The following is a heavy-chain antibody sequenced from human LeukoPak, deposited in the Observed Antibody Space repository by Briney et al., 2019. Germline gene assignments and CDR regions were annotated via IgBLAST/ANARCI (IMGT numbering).Heavy chain of an antibody. D-gene: IGHD2-21*02. CDR3: ARVQGGGDSTNYFDY. V-gene: IGHV3-21*01. CDR1: GFIFSNYG. J-gene: IGHJ4*02. CDR2: ISSSSSYI. Sequence: GGSLRLSCAASGFIFSNYGMAWVRQAPGKGLEWVSSISSSSSYIYYADSMRGRFTISRDNAKNSLYLQMNSLRAEDAAVYYCARVQGGGDSTNYFDYWGQGTLVTVSS.